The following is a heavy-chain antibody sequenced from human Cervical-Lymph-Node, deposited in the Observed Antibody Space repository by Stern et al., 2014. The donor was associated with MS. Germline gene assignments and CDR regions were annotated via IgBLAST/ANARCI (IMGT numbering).Heavy chain of an antibody. CDR2: IAYDGSNK. CDR3: AKGHSSGWGHLDY. J-gene: IGHJ4*02. Sequence: VQLVQSGGGVVQPGRSLRLSCAASGFTFSSYGMHWVRQAPGKGLEWVAVIAYDGSNKYYADSVKGRFTISRDNSKNTLYLQMNSLRAEDTAVYYCAKGHSSGWGHLDYWGQGTLVTVSS. V-gene: IGHV3-30*18. D-gene: IGHD6-19*01. CDR1: GFTFSSYG.